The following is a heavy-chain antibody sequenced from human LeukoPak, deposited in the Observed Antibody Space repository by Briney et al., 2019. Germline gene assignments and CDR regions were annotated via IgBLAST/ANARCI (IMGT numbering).Heavy chain of an antibody. CDR2: IKGDESAK. CDR3: ARDVGGSLDY. CDR1: GFTFSTYW. V-gene: IGHV3-7*01. D-gene: IGHD1-26*01. Sequence: GGSLRLSCAAPGFTFSTYWTAWVRQAPGKGLEWVANIKGDESAKHQADSVKGRFTISRDNAQNSVYLQMSSLRGEDTAVYYCARDVGGSLDYWGQGTLVTVSS. J-gene: IGHJ4*02.